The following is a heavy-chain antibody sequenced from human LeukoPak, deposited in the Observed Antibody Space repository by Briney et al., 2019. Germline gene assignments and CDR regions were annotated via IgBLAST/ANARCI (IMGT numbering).Heavy chain of an antibody. V-gene: IGHV3-23*01. CDR2: ISGSGGST. J-gene: IGHJ4*02. CDR1: GFTFSNYG. CDR3: AKVEVVMFVGSPSASDY. D-gene: IGHD3-3*01. Sequence: PGGSLRLSCAASGFTFSNYGMSWVRQAPGKGLEWVSAISGSGGSTYYADSVKGRFTISRDNSKNTLYLQMNSLRAEDTAVYYCAKVEVVMFVGSPSASDYWGQGTLVTVSS.